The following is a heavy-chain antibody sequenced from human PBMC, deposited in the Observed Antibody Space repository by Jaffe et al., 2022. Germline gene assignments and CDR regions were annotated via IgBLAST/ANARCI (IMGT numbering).Heavy chain of an antibody. CDR2: ISASGVRT. V-gene: IGHV3-23*01. CDR3: AKANAENALSYMDV. J-gene: IGHJ6*03. D-gene: IGHD2-2*01. CDR1: GVSFSMYA. Sequence: EVQLLESGGGLVQPGGSLRLSCAASGVSFSMYAMSWVRQAPGKGLEWVSGISASGVRTYYAASVQGRFTISRDNSKNTLYLQMNSLRAEDTAIYYCAKANAENALSYMDVWGKGTTVTVSS.